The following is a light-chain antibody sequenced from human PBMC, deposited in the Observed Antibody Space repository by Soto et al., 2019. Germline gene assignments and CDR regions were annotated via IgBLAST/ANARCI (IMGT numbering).Light chain of an antibody. J-gene: IGKJ1*01. CDR2: GAS. V-gene: IGKV3-15*01. CDR3: QQYNNWPRT. Sequence: IVLTQSPATLSLSPGERATLSCRASQSVSSNLAWYQQKPGQAPRLLIYGASTRATGIPARFSGSGSGTEFTLTISSLQSEDFAVYYCQQYNNWPRTFGQGTMVDIK. CDR1: QSVSSN.